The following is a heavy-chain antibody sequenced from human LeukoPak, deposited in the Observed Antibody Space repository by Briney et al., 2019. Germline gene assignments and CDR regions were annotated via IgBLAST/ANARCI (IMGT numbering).Heavy chain of an antibody. CDR1: GGSFSGYY. Sequence: SETLSLTCAVYGGSFSGYYWSWIRQPPGKGLEWIGEINHSGSTNYNPSLKSRVTISVDTSKNQFSLKLSSVTAADTAVYYCARGLPFLYYGSGSYPVPPILNPWGQGTLVTVSS. CDR3: ARGLPFLYYGSGSYPVPPILNP. CDR2: INHSGST. V-gene: IGHV4-34*01. J-gene: IGHJ5*02. D-gene: IGHD3-10*01.